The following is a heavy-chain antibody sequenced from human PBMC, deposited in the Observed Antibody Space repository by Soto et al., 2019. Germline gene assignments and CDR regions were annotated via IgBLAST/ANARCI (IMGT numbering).Heavy chain of an antibody. V-gene: IGHV4-59*01. CDR2: IYYSGST. Sequence: SETLSLTCAVYGGSISSYYWSWIRQPPGKGLEWIGYIYYSGSTNYNPSLKSRVTISVDTSKNQFSLKLSSVTAADTAVYYCAESRSGWIFDYWGQGTLVTVSS. J-gene: IGHJ4*02. D-gene: IGHD6-19*01. CDR1: GGSISSYY. CDR3: AESRSGWIFDY.